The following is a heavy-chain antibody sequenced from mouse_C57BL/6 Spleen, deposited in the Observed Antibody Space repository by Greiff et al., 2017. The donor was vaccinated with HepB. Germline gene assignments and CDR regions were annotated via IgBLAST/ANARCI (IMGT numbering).Heavy chain of an antibody. V-gene: IGHV1-15*01. CDR3: TRSYYGNYRFAY. CDR1: GYTFTDYE. CDR2: IDPETGGT. D-gene: IGHD2-10*01. J-gene: IGHJ3*01. Sequence: LQESGAELVRPGASVTLSCKASGYTFTDYEMHWVKQTPVHGLEWIGAIDPETGGTAYNQKFKGKAILTADKSSSTAYMELRSLTSEDSAVYYCTRSYYGNYRFAYWGQGTLVTVSA.